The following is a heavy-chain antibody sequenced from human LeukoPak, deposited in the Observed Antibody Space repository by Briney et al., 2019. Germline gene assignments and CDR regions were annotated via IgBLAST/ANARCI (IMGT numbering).Heavy chain of an antibody. CDR3: AKSGYNRFDY. Sequence: GGSLRLSCAASGFTFSSSAMSWVRQAPGKGLEWVSSISGSGSGGSTYYADSVNRRFTISRENSKNTLYLQMNSLIAEDTAVYYCAKSGYNRFDYWGQGTRVTVSS. V-gene: IGHV3-23*01. J-gene: IGHJ4*02. CDR1: GFTFSSSA. CDR2: ISGSGSGGST. D-gene: IGHD5-24*01.